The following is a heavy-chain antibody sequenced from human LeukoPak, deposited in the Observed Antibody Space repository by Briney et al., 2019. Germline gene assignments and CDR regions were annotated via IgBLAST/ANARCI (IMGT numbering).Heavy chain of an antibody. CDR3: ATPGQYYDFWSGYSAFDY. V-gene: IGHV1-69*13. J-gene: IGHJ4*02. Sequence: GASVKVSCKASGGTFSSYAISWVRQAPGQGLEWMGGIIPIFGTANYAQKFQGRVTITADESTSTAYMELSSLRSEDTAAYYCATPGQYYDFWSGYSAFDYWGQGTLVTVSS. CDR2: IIPIFGTA. D-gene: IGHD3-3*01. CDR1: GGTFSSYA.